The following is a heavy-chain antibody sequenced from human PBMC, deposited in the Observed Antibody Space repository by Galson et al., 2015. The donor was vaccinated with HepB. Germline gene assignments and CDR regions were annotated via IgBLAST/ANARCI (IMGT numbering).Heavy chain of an antibody. CDR1: GGFISSYY. J-gene: IGHJ4*02. D-gene: IGHD6-6*01. CDR2: IYYSGST. V-gene: IGHV4-59*12. CDR3: ARDGAARHAFDY. Sequence: TLSLTCTVSGGFISSYYWSWIRQPPGKGLEWIGYIYYSGSTNYNPSLKSRVTISVDTSKNQFSLKLSSVTAADTAVYYCARDGAARHAFDYWGQGTLVTVSS.